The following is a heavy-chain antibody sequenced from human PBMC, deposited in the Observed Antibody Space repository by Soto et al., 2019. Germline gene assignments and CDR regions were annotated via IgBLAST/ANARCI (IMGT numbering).Heavy chain of an antibody. CDR1: GGSISSGGYY. D-gene: IGHD2-15*01. Sequence: QVQLQESGPGLVKPSQTLSLTCTVSGGSISSGGYYWSWIRQHPGKGLEWIGYIYYSGSTYYNPSLKSRFTISVDTSKNQFSLKLSSVTAADTAVYYCARAAYCPTPEAEAKNAFDIWGQGTMVTVSS. CDR2: IYYSGST. V-gene: IGHV4-31*03. CDR3: ARAAYCPTPEAEAKNAFDI. J-gene: IGHJ3*02.